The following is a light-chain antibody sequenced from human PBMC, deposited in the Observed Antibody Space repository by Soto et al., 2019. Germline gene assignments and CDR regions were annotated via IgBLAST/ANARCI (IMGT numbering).Light chain of an antibody. CDR2: SDN. Sequence: QSVLTQPPSASGTPGQRVTISCSGSSSNIGSNTVNWYQQLPGTAPKLLIYSDNQRPSGVPNRFSGSKSGTSASLAISGLQSEDEADYYCAACADSLDVVFGGGTKVTVL. CDR3: AACADSLDVV. CDR1: SSNIGSNT. J-gene: IGLJ2*01. V-gene: IGLV1-44*01.